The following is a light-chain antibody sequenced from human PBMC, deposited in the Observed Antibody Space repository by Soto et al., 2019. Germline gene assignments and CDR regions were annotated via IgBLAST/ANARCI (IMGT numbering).Light chain of an antibody. V-gene: IGKV1-6*01. J-gene: IGKJ1*01. CDR2: AAS. CDR1: QGIRDE. Sequence: AIQMTQSPSSLSASVGDRDTITCRASQGIRDELGWYQQKAGKAPNLLISAASRLQSGVPSRFSGRGSGTDFTLTISSLQPEDFATYYCLQDYDYPRTFGQGTKVDIK. CDR3: LQDYDYPRT.